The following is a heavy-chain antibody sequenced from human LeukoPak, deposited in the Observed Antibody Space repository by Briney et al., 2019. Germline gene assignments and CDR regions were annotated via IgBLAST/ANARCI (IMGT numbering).Heavy chain of an antibody. CDR3: ARAYSSSWSFDY. D-gene: IGHD6-13*01. V-gene: IGHV1-2*02. J-gene: IGHJ4*02. CDR2: INPNSGDA. CDR1: GYTFTVHY. Sequence: ASVKVSCKASGYTFTVHYIHWVRQAPGQGPEWMGWINPNSGDANYPQKFQGRVTMTRDTSISTAYMELSRLRSDDTAVYYCARAYSSSWSFDYWGQGTLVTVSS.